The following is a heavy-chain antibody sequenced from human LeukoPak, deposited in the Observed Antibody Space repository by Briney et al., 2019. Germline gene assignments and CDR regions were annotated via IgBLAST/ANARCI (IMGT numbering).Heavy chain of an antibody. D-gene: IGHD3-10*01. V-gene: IGHV4-61*03. CDR1: GGSISSSSYY. J-gene: IGHJ6*03. CDR2: IYYSGST. Sequence: SETLSLTCTVSGGSISSSSYYWGWIRQPPGEGLEWIGYIYYSGSTNYNPSLKSRVTISVDTSKNHFSLKLRSVTAADTAVYYCARVTGYYGSGRRHNYYYYYMDVWGKGTTVTISS. CDR3: ARVTGYYGSGRRHNYYYYYMDV.